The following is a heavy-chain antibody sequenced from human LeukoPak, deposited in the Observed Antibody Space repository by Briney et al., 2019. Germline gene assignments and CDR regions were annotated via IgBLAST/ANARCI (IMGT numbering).Heavy chain of an antibody. CDR3: AKDGYYYGSGSDDY. D-gene: IGHD3-10*01. J-gene: IGHJ4*02. CDR1: GFTFGSYG. V-gene: IGHV3-23*01. CDR2: ISGSGGST. Sequence: PGGTLRLSCAASGFTFGSYGMSWVRQAPGKGLEWVSAISGSGGSTYYADSVKGRFTISRDNSKNTLYLQMNSLRAEDTAVYYCAKDGYYYGSGSDDYWGQGTLVTVSS.